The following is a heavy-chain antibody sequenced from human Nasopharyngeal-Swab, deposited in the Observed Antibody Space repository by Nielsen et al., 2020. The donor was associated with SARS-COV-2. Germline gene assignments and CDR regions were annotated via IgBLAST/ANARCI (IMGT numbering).Heavy chain of an antibody. V-gene: IGHV4-39*01. D-gene: IGHD4-17*01. CDR1: GGSISSSSYY. CDR2: IYYSGST. CDR3: ARHRGLRSYYYGMDV. Sequence: SETLSLTSTVSGGSISSSSYYWGWIRQPPGKGLEWIGSIYYSGSTYYNPSLKSRVTISVDTSKNQFTLKLSSVTAAETAVYYCARHRGLRSYYYGMDVWGQGTTVTVSS. J-gene: IGHJ6*02.